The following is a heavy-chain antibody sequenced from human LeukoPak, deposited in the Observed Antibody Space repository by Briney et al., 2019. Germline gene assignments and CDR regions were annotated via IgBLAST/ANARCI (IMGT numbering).Heavy chain of an antibody. CDR2: MNPNSGNT. D-gene: IGHD6-13*01. J-gene: IGHJ4*02. CDR3: ARGPAAAGTGGGNY. Sequence: GASVKVSCKASGYTFTSYDINWVRQATGQGLEWMGWMNPNSGNTGYAQKFQGRVTMTRNTSISTAYMELSSLRSEDTAVYYCARGPAAAGTGGGNYWGQGTLVTVSS. CDR1: GYTFTSYD. V-gene: IGHV1-8*01.